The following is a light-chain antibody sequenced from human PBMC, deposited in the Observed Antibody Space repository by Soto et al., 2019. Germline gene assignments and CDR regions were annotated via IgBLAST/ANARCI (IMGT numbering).Light chain of an antibody. Sequence: QSVLTQPPSVSGAPGQRVTISCTGTGSNIGAGYDIHWYQQFPGTAPKLLIYANTHRPSGVPDRFSGFKSGTSASLAISGLQAEDEADYYCQSFDRSLSGFVAFGGGTKLTVL. CDR3: QSFDRSLSGFVA. CDR2: ANT. V-gene: IGLV1-40*01. J-gene: IGLJ2*01. CDR1: GSNIGAGYD.